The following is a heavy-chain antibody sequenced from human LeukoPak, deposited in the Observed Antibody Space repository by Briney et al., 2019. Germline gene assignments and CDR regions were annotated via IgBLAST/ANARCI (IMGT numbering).Heavy chain of an antibody. CDR3: ARIRDGYNDAYDI. J-gene: IGHJ3*02. Sequence: ASVKVSCKASGYTFTSYYMHWVRQAPGQGLEWMGIINPNSGSTNYAQNFQGRVTMTRDTSTSTVYMELSSLRSEDTAIYYCARIRDGYNDAYDIWGQGTVVTVPS. V-gene: IGHV1-46*01. D-gene: IGHD5-24*01. CDR2: INPNSGST. CDR1: GYTFTSYY.